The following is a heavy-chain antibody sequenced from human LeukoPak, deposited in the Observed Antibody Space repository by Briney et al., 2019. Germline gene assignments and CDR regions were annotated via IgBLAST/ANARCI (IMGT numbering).Heavy chain of an antibody. J-gene: IGHJ4*02. CDR2: IYHSGST. Sequence: SETLSLTCAVYGGSFSGYYWSWIRQPPGKGLEWIGEIYHSGSTNYNPSLKSRVTISVDKSKNQFSLKLSSVTAADTAVYYCARVRHYCSSTSCYPQVFFDYWGQGTLVTVSS. D-gene: IGHD2-2*01. CDR3: ARVRHYCSSTSCYPQVFFDY. V-gene: IGHV4-34*01. CDR1: GGSFSGYY.